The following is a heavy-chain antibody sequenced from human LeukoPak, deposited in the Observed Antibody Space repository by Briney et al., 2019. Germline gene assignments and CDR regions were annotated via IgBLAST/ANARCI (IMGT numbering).Heavy chain of an antibody. CDR1: GFTFSSYA. CDR2: ISYDGSNK. J-gene: IGHJ4*02. D-gene: IGHD6-19*01. Sequence: GRSLRLSCAASGFTFSSYAMHWVRQAPGKGLEWVAVISYDGSNKYYADSVKGRFTISRDNSKNTLYLQMNSLRAEDTAVYYRARDKGPFRAVAGQFDYWGQGTLVTVSS. CDR3: ARDKGPFRAVAGQFDY. V-gene: IGHV3-30*04.